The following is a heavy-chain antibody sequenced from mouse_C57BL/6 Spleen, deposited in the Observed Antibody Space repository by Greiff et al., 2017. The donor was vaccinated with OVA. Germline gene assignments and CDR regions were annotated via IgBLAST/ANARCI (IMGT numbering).Heavy chain of an antibody. J-gene: IGHJ1*03. CDR1: GYSITSGYY. V-gene: IGHV3-6*01. CDR2: ISYDGSN. CDR3: AREVVTLYFDV. Sequence: EVQLQQSGPGLVKPSQSLSLTCSVTGYSITSGYYWNWIRQFPGNKLEWMGYISYDGSNNYNPSLKNRLSITRDTSKNQFFLKLNSVTTEDTATYYWAREVVTLYFDVWGTGTTVTVSS. D-gene: IGHD2-2*01.